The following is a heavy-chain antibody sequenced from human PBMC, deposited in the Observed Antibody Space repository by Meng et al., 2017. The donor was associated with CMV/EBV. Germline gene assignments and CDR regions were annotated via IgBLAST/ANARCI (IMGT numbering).Heavy chain of an antibody. V-gene: IGHV4-39*01. CDR2: IYYSGST. J-gene: IGHJ4*02. Sequence: SETLSLTCTVSGGSISSSSYYWGWIRQPPGKGLGWIGSIYYSGSTYYNPSLKSRVTISVDTSKNQFSLKLSSVTAADTAVYYCASYIVVVPAAIGDWGQGTLVTVSS. CDR1: GGSISSSSYY. D-gene: IGHD2-2*01. CDR3: ASYIVVVPAAIGD.